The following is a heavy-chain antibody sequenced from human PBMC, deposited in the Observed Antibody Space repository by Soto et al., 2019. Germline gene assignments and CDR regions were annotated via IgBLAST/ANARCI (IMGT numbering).Heavy chain of an antibody. CDR2: ISYDGSNK. D-gene: IGHD3-22*01. Sequence: GGSLRLSCAASGLTFISYGMHWVRQAPGKGPKWVAAISYDGSNKNYADSVKGRFTISRDTSKNTVYLQMNSLRAEDTAVYYCAKDTYYHDSSGYYIFDYWGQGTLVTVSS. J-gene: IGHJ4*02. CDR1: GLTFISYG. V-gene: IGHV3-30*18. CDR3: AKDTYYHDSSGYYIFDY.